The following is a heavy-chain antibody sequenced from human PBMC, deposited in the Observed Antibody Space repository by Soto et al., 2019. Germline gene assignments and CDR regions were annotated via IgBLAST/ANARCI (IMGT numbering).Heavy chain of an antibody. V-gene: IGHV1-69*08. CDR1: GGTFSSYT. CDR2: IIPILGIA. D-gene: IGHD6-19*01. CDR3: AGEYSSGFLPDY. Sequence: QVQLVQSGAEVKKPGSSVKVSCKASGGTFSSYTISWVRQAPGQGLEWMGRIIPILGIANYAQKFQGRVTITADKSTSTAYMELSSLRSDDTAVYYCAGEYSSGFLPDYWGQGTLVTVSS. J-gene: IGHJ4*02.